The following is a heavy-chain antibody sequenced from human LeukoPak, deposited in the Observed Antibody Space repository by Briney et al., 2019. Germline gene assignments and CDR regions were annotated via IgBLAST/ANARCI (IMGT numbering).Heavy chain of an antibody. CDR2: MNPNSGNT. V-gene: IGHV1-8*01. CDR3: ARVLHNFYDSSGSDGMDV. J-gene: IGHJ6*02. CDR1: GYTFTSYD. Sequence: ASVKVSCKASGYTFTSYDINWVRQATRQGLEWMGWMNPNSGNTGYAQKFQGRVTMTRNTSISTAYMELSSLRSEDTAVYYCARVLHNFYDSSGSDGMDVWGQGTTVTVSS. D-gene: IGHD3-22*01.